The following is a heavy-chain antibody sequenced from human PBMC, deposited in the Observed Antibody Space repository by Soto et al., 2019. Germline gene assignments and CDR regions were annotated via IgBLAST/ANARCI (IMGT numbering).Heavy chain of an antibody. D-gene: IGHD4-17*01. J-gene: IGHJ4*02. CDR1: GFTLSNYD. CDR3: ARGEDGIDF. CDR2: IGSAGDT. V-gene: IGHV3-13*01. Sequence: GGSLRLSCAASGFTLSNYDMHWVRQVTGRGLEWVSSIGSAGDTYYPGSVKGRFAISRESAENSLFLQMNSLRAGDTAIYYCARGEDGIDFWGQGTLVTVSS.